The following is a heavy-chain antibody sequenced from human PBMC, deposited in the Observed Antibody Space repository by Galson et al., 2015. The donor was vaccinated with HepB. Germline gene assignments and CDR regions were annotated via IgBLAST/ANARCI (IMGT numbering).Heavy chain of an antibody. D-gene: IGHD2-2*01. Sequence: SLRLSCAASGFTFSSYSMNWVRQAPGKGLEWVSSISSSSSYIYYADSVKGRFTISRDNAKNSLYLQMNSLRAEDTAVYYCARGCSSTSCSPHYWGQGTLVTVSS. CDR2: ISSSSSYI. CDR1: GFTFSSYS. CDR3: ARGCSSTSCSPHY. V-gene: IGHV3-21*01. J-gene: IGHJ4*02.